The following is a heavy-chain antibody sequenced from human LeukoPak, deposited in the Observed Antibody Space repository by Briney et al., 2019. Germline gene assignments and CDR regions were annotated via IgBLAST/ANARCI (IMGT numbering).Heavy chain of an antibody. Sequence: GGSLRLSCAVSGFTFSGFWMSWSRQAPGKGLEWVASINSDGCEGYYADVVKGRFTISRDNAKNSLYLQINSLRAEDTAVYYCARSSYSSLSSVWGQGTMVTVSS. J-gene: IGHJ3*01. CDR3: ARSSYSSLSSV. V-gene: IGHV3-7*03. CDR1: GFTFSGFW. CDR2: INSDGCEG. D-gene: IGHD6-6*01.